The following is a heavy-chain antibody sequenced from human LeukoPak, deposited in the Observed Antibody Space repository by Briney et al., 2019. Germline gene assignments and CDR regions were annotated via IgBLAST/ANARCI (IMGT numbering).Heavy chain of an antibody. CDR1: GGTFSSYA. D-gene: IGHD2-15*01. J-gene: IGHJ6*02. V-gene: IGHV1-69*13. CDR3: ARGPNQVNLLGYCSGGSCYCYYGMDV. Sequence: ASVKVSCKASGGTFSSYAISWVRQAPGQGLEWMGGIIPIFGTANYAQKFQGRVTITADESTSTAYMELSSLRSEDTAVYYCARGPNQVNLLGYCSGGSCYCYYGMDVWGQGTTVTVSS. CDR2: IIPIFGTA.